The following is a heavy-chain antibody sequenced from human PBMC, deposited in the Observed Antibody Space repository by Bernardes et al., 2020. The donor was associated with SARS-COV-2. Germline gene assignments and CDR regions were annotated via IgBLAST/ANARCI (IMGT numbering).Heavy chain of an antibody. CDR3: AKGLTPAYSSFPFDY. J-gene: IGHJ4*02. V-gene: IGHV3-9*01. CDR1: GFTFDDYA. Sequence: GGSLRLSRAASGFTFDDYAMHWVRQAPGKGLEWVSGISWNSGSIGYADSVKGRFTISRDNAKNSLYLQMNSLRAEDTALYYCAKGLTPAYSSFPFDYWGQGTLVTVSS. CDR2: ISWNSGSI. D-gene: IGHD6-19*01.